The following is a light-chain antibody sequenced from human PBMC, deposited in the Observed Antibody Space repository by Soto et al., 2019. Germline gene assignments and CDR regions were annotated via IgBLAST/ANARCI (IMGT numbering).Light chain of an antibody. Sequence: EIVLTQSPGTLSLSPGERATLSCRASQSVSSSYLPWYQQKPGQAPRLLIYDASSRATGIPDRFSGSGSGTDFPHTIRRREPEDLAVYYFQRNGSPPLFTFAPGTKVDI. V-gene: IGKV3-20*01. J-gene: IGKJ3*01. CDR1: QSVSSSY. CDR3: QRNGSPPLFT. CDR2: DAS.